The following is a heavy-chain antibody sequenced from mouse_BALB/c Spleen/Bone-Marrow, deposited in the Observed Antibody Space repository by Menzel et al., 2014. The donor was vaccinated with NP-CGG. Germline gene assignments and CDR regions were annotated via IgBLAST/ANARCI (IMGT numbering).Heavy chain of an antibody. CDR2: IRNKANGYTT. CDR1: GFTFTDYY. D-gene: IGHD1-2*01. Sequence: EVKLMESGGGSVQPGGSLILSCATSGFTFTDYYMSWVRQPPGKALEWLGFIRNKANGYTTEYSASVKGRFTISRDNSQSILYLQMNTLRAEDSATYYCARAYYYGYYWYFDVWGAGTTVTVSS. CDR3: ARAYYYGYYWYFDV. V-gene: IGHV7-3*02. J-gene: IGHJ1*01.